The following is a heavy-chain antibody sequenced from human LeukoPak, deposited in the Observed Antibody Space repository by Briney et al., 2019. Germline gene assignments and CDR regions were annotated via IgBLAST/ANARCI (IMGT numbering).Heavy chain of an antibody. CDR3: ARDPWDPTVTKEYYFDY. CDR1: GYTFTSYY. D-gene: IGHD4-17*01. CDR2: INPSGGST. Sequence: EASVKVSCKASGYTFTSYYMHWVRQAPGQGLEWMGIINPSGGSTSYAQKFQGRVTMTRDTSTSTVYMELSSLRSEDTAVYYCARDPWDPTVTKEYYFDYWGQGTLVTVSS. J-gene: IGHJ4*02. V-gene: IGHV1-46*01.